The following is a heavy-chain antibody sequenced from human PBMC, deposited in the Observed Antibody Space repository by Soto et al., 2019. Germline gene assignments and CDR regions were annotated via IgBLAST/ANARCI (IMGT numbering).Heavy chain of an antibody. Sequence: PVGSLRLSCAASGFIFSSYSMNWVRQAPGKGLEWVSSISSSSSYIYYADSVKGRFTISRDNAKNSLYLQMNSLRAEDTAVYYCARDLVDGTNGFDYWGQGTLVTVSS. CDR3: ARDLVDGTNGFDY. J-gene: IGHJ4*02. CDR2: ISSSSSYI. CDR1: GFIFSSYS. D-gene: IGHD6-19*01. V-gene: IGHV3-21*01.